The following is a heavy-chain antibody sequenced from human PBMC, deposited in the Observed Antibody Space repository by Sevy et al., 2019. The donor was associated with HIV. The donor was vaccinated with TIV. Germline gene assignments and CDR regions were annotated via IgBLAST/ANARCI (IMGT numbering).Heavy chain of an antibody. D-gene: IGHD3-3*01. V-gene: IGHV3-30*18. Sequence: GGSLRLSCAASGFTFSSYGMHWVRQAPGKGLEWVAVISYDGSNKYYADSVKGRFTISRDNSKKTLYLQMNSLRAEDTAVYYCAKEGVDPLSYYYYGMDVWGQGTTVTVSS. J-gene: IGHJ6*02. CDR2: ISYDGSNK. CDR3: AKEGVDPLSYYYYGMDV. CDR1: GFTFSSYG.